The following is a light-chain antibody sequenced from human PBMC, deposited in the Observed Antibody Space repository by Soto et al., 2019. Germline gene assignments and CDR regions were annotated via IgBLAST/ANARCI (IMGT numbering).Light chain of an antibody. CDR1: QSVGSY. CDR3: QEHGNAAGT. CDR2: ATF. V-gene: IGKV3-11*01. J-gene: IGKJ3*01. Sequence: CRASQSVGSYLDWYQQKPGQAPRLLIYATFNRATGIPGRFSGSGSGTDFTLTFCSLGLGGFAVSLCQEHGNAAGTVGPGTNVDIK.